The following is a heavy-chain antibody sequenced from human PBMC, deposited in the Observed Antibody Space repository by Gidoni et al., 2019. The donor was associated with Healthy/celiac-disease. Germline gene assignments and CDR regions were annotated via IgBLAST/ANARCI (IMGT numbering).Heavy chain of an antibody. CDR2: ISYDGSNK. CDR1: GFTFSSYA. CDR3: ARDLG. V-gene: IGHV3-30-3*01. Sequence: QVQLVESGGGVVQSGRSLRLSCAASGFTFSSYAMHWVRQAPGKGLEWVAVISYDGSNKYYADSVKGRFTISRDNSKNTLYLQMNSLRAEDTAVYYCARDLGWGQGTLVTVSS. J-gene: IGHJ4*02.